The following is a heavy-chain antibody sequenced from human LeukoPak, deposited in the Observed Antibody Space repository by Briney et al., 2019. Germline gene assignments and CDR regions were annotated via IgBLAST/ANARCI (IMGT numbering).Heavy chain of an antibody. CDR1: GGSISSSSYY. CDR2: IYYSGST. D-gene: IGHD1-26*01. V-gene: IGHV4-39*01. Sequence: PSETLSLTCTVSGGSISSSSYYCGWIRQPPGKGLEWIGSIYYSGSTYYNPSLKSRVTISVDTSKNQFSLKLSSVTAADTAVYYCARRDVGSYYFDYWGQGTLVTVSS. CDR3: ARRDVGSYYFDY. J-gene: IGHJ4*02.